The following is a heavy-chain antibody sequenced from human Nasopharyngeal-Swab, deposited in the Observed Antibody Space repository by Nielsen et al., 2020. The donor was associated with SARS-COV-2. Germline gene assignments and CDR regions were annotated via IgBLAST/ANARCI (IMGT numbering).Heavy chain of an antibody. D-gene: IGHD1-20*01. Sequence: GGSLRLSCAASGFIFSPYWIHWLRQAPGPGLVWVSRINSDGSSTDYADSVKGRFTISRDNAKKMLYLEMNNLRAEDTAVYYCATDITAAGDHWGQGTLVTVAS. J-gene: IGHJ4*01. CDR2: INSDGSST. V-gene: IGHV3-74*01. CDR3: ATDITAAGDH. CDR1: GFIFSPYW.